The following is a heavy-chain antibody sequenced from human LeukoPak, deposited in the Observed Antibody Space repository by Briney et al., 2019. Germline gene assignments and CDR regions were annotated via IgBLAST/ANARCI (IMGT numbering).Heavy chain of an antibody. D-gene: IGHD2-21*02. Sequence: GSLRLSCAASGFTFSSYAMSWIRQPPGKGLEWIGEINHSGSTNYNPSLKSRVTISVDTSKNQFSLKLSSVTAADTAVYYCARGPYCGGDCYSDYWGQGTLVTVSS. CDR1: GFTFSSYA. V-gene: IGHV4-34*01. J-gene: IGHJ4*02. CDR2: INHSGST. CDR3: ARGPYCGGDCYSDY.